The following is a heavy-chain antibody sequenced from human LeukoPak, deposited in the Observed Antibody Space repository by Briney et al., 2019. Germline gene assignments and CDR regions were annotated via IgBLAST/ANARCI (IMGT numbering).Heavy chain of an antibody. CDR1: GFTFSSYE. J-gene: IGHJ4*02. CDR3: ARDLGNSWYGDY. CDR2: ISSSGSTI. Sequence: GGSLRLSCAASGFTFSSYEMNWVRQAPGKGLEWVSYISSSGSTIYYADSVKGRFTISRDSAKNSLYLQMNSLRAEDTAVYYCARDLGNSWYGDYWGQGTLVTVSS. D-gene: IGHD6-13*01. V-gene: IGHV3-48*03.